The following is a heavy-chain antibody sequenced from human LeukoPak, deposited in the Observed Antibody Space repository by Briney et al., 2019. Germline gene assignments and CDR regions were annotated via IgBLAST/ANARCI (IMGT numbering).Heavy chain of an antibody. D-gene: IGHD6-13*01. CDR3: ARDIWVPYHHPITAAGTGADY. CDR1: GFTFSSYS. J-gene: IGHJ4*02. V-gene: IGHV3-21*01. CDR2: ISSSSSYI. Sequence: GGSLRLSCAASGFTFSSYSMNWVRQAPGKGLEWVSSISSSSSYIYYADSVKGRFTISRDNAKNSLYLQMNSLRAEDTAVYYCARDIWVPYHHPITAAGTGADYWGQGTLVTVSS.